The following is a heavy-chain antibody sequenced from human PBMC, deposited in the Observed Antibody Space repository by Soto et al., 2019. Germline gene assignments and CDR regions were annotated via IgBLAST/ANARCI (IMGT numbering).Heavy chain of an antibody. D-gene: IGHD3-3*01. CDR3: ARGITIFGVAPP. CDR2: MNPNSGNT. Sequence: QVQLVQSGAEVKKPGASVKVSCKASGYTFTSYDINWVRQATGQGLEWMGWMNPNSGNTCYAQKFQGKVTMTRNTSISTAYMELSSLRSEDTAVYYCARGITIFGVAPPWGQGTLVTVSS. CDR1: GYTFTSYD. V-gene: IGHV1-8*01. J-gene: IGHJ5*02.